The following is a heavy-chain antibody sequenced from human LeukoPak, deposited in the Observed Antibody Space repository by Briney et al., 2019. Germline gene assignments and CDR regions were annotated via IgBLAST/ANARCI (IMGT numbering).Heavy chain of an antibody. J-gene: IGHJ1*01. CDR3: AATTGSPSGWYEIEFNLQH. CDR2: IVVGSGNT. Sequence: ASVKVSCKASGFTFTSSAMQWVRQARGQRLEWIGWIVVGSGNTNYAQKFQERVTITRDMSTSTAYMELSSLRSEDTAVYYCAATTGSPSGWYEIEFNLQHWGQGTLVTVSS. CDR1: GFTFTSSA. D-gene: IGHD6-19*01. V-gene: IGHV1-58*02.